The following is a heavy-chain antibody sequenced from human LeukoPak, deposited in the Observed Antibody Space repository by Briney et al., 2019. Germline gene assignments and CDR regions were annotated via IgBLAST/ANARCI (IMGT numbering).Heavy chain of an antibody. CDR3: ASGAHYSSSWSYLDY. Sequence: GGSLRLSCAPSGFTFSIYWMSWVRQAPGKGIEWVANMKQDETEKYYVDSVKGRFTISRDNAKNSLYLQMNSLRAEDTAVYYCASGAHYSSSWSYLDYWGQGALVTVSS. V-gene: IGHV3-7*01. CDR1: GFTFSIYW. J-gene: IGHJ4*02. CDR2: MKQDETEK. D-gene: IGHD6-13*01.